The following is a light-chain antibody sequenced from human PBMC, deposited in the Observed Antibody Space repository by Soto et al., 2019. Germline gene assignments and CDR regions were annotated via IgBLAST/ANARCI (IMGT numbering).Light chain of an antibody. J-gene: IGKJ4*01. CDR1: QGISSY. CDR3: QQLNSYPRVT. V-gene: IGKV1-9*01. CDR2: AAS. Sequence: DIQLTQSPSFLSASVGDRVTITCRASQGISSYLAWYQQKPGKAPKLLIYAASTLQSGVPSRFSGSGSGTEFTLIIRSLQPEDFATYYCQQLNSYPRVTFGGGTKVEIK.